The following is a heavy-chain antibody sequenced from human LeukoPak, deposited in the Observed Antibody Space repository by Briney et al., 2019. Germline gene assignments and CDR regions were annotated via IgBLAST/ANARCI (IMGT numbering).Heavy chain of an antibody. J-gene: IGHJ6*03. CDR2: IYHSGST. CDR1: GGSISSSNW. D-gene: IGHD2-2*02. Sequence: SETLSLTCAVSGGSISSSNWWSWVRQPPGKGLEWIGEIYHSGSTNHNPSLKSRVTISVDKSKNQFSLKLSSVTAADTAVYYCAREYCSSTSCYNYLDVWGKGTTVTVSS. CDR3: AREYCSSTSCYNYLDV. V-gene: IGHV4-4*02.